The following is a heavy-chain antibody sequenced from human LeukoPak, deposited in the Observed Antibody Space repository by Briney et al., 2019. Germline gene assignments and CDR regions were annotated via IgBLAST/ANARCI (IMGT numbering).Heavy chain of an antibody. CDR2: ISYDGSNK. CDR3: AKGGYGDFGNYYYGMDV. V-gene: IGHV3-30*18. J-gene: IGHJ6*04. Sequence: PGRSLRLSCAASGFTFSSYGMHWARQAPRKGLEWVAVISYDGSNKYYADSVKGRFTISRDNSKNTLYLQMNSLRAEDTAVYYCAKGGYGDFGNYYYGMDVWGKETTDSVSS. CDR1: GFTFSSYG. D-gene: IGHD4-17*01.